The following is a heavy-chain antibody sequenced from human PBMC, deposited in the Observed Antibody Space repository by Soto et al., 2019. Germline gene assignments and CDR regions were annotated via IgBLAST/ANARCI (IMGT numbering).Heavy chain of an antibody. CDR1: GFSLSNARMG. V-gene: IGHV2-26*01. CDR2: IFSNDEK. CDR3: ARISYYDSSGYYGPFDY. D-gene: IGHD3-22*01. J-gene: IGHJ4*02. Sequence: SGPTLVNPTEPLTLTCTVSGFSLSNARMGVSWIRQPPGKALEWLAHIFSNDEKSDSTSLKSRLTISKDTSKSQVVLTMTNMDPVDTATYYCARISYYDSSGYYGPFDYWGQGTLVTAPQ.